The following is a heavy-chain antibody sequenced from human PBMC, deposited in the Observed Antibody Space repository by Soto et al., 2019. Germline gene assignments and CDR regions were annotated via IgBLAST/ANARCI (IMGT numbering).Heavy chain of an antibody. J-gene: IGHJ6*02. CDR2: LQHDGTNI. V-gene: IGHV3-30-3*01. D-gene: IGHD5-18*01. CDR1: GFAFSAYS. Sequence: QVHLVESGGGVVQPGGSLRLSCAASGFAFSAYSMKWVRQAPGKGLEWVAVLQHDGTNIHYADSVRGRFTISRDNFKNMVFLQMNGLTPEDTAVFYCVRVGWGDSYGNGRDGWGQGTTGTVSS. CDR3: VRVGWGDSYGNGRDG.